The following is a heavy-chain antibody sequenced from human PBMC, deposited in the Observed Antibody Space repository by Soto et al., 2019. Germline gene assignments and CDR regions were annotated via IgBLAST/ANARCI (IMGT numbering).Heavy chain of an antibody. Sequence: GASVKVSCKASGYTFTSYYMHWVRQAPGQGLEWMGIINPSGGSTSYAQKFQGRVTMTRDTSTSTDYMELNSLRSEDTAVYYCARDLAAMGYYYGMDVWGQGTTVTVSS. CDR3: ARDLAAMGYYYGMDV. D-gene: IGHD5-18*01. J-gene: IGHJ6*02. CDR2: INPSGGST. CDR1: GYTFTSYY. V-gene: IGHV1-46*01.